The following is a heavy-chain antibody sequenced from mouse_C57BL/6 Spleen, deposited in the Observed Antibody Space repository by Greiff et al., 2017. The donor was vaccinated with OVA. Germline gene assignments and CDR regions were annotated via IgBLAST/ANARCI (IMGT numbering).Heavy chain of an antibody. D-gene: IGHD2-3*01. CDR3: ARDGYSDAMDY. V-gene: IGHV5-16*01. CDR2: INYDGSST. Sequence: VESEGGLVQPGSSMKLSCTASGFTFSDYYMAWVRQVPEKGLEWVANINYDGSSTYYLDSLKSRFIISRDNAKNILYLQMSSLKSEDTATYYCARDGYSDAMDYWGQGTSVTVSS. CDR1: GFTFSDYY. J-gene: IGHJ4*01.